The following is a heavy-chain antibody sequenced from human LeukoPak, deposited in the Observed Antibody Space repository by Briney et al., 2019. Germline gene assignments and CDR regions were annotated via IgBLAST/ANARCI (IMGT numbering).Heavy chain of an antibody. Sequence: PSETLSLTCAVYGGSFSGYYWSWIRQPPGKGLECIGEINHSGSTNYNPSLKSRVTISVDTSKNQFSLKLSSVTAADTAVYYCARGRKAATGYWGQGTLVTVSS. CDR1: GGSFSGYY. V-gene: IGHV4-34*01. CDR3: ARGRKAATGY. D-gene: IGHD6-25*01. J-gene: IGHJ4*02. CDR2: INHSGST.